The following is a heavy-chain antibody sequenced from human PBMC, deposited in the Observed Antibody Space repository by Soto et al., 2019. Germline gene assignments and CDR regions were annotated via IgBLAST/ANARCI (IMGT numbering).Heavy chain of an antibody. CDR2: IYYSGST. J-gene: IGHJ5*02. CDR3: ARAHPPNYDFWSGYRINWFDP. V-gene: IGHV4-31*03. Sequence: SETLSLTCTVSGGSISSGGYYWSWIRQHPGKGLEWIGYIYYSGSTYYNPSLKSRVTISVDTSKNQFSLKLSSVTAADTAVYYCARAHPPNYDFWSGYRINWFDPWGQGPLVTVSS. D-gene: IGHD3-3*01. CDR1: GGSISSGGYY.